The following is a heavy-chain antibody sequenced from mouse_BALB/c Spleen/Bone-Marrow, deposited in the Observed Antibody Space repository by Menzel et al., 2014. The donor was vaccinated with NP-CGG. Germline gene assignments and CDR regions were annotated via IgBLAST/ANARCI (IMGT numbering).Heavy chain of an antibody. J-gene: IGHJ4*01. CDR2: IDPANGNT. CDR1: GFNIKDTY. Sequence: EVHLVGSGAELVKPGASVKLSCTASGFNIKDTYMHWVKQRPEQGLEWIGRIDPANGNTKYDLKFQGKATITADTSSNTAYLQLSSLTSEDTAVYYCARYGNYCYAMDYWGQGTSVTVSS. V-gene: IGHV14-3*02. CDR3: ARYGNYCYAMDY. D-gene: IGHD2-1*01.